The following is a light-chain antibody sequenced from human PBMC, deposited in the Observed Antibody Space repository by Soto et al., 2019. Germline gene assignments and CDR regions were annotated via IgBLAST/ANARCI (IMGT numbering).Light chain of an antibody. CDR2: AAS. V-gene: IGKV1-39*01. Sequence: DIQMTQSPSSLSASIGDRVTITCRATQSIASSLQWYQQKPGKDPKLLIYAASSLQSGVPSRFSGSGSGTDFTLTISSLQTEDFATYYCQQGYSSLWTFGQGTKVDIK. CDR1: QSIASS. CDR3: QQGYSSLWT. J-gene: IGKJ1*01.